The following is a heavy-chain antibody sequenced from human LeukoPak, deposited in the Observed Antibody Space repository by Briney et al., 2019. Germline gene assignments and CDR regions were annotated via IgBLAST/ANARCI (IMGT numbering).Heavy chain of an antibody. V-gene: IGHV4-59*01. CDR3: ARVQLLRYFDY. J-gene: IGHJ4*02. D-gene: IGHD1-26*01. Sequence: SESLTLSCTVSGGSFSSYYWSWVRQPPGKGLKWIGYIYYSGSTNYNPSLKSRVTISVDTSKNQFSLKLSSVTAADTAVYYCARVQLLRYFDYWGQGTLVTVSS. CDR2: IYYSGST. CDR1: GGSFSSYY.